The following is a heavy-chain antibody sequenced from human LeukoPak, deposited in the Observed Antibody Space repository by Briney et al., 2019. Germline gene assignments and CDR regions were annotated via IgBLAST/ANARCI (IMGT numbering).Heavy chain of an antibody. V-gene: IGHV3-21*01. D-gene: IGHD5-24*01. CDR1: GFTFSSYS. Sequence: PGGSLRLSCAASGFTFSSYSMNWVRQAPGKGLEWVSSISSSSSYIYYADSVKGRFTISRDNAKNSLYLQMDSLRAEDTAVYYCARAVGYNGFLDYWGQGTLVTVSS. CDR2: ISSSSSYI. J-gene: IGHJ4*02. CDR3: ARAVGYNGFLDY.